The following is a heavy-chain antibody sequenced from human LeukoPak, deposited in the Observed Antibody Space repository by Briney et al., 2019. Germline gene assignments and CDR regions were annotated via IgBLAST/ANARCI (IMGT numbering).Heavy chain of an antibody. D-gene: IGHD1-26*01. CDR3: AKDLIGIVGATYGY. V-gene: IGHV3-30*18. CDR1: GFTFGSYG. J-gene: IGHJ4*02. CDR2: ISYDGSNK. Sequence: SGGSLRLSCAASGFTFGSYGMHWVRQAPGKGLEWVAVISYDGSNKYYADSVKGRFTISRDNSKNTLYLQMNSLRAEDTAVYYCAKDLIGIVGATYGYWGQGTLVTVSS.